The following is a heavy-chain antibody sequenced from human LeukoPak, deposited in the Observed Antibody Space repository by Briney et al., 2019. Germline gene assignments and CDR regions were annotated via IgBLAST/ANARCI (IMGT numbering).Heavy chain of an antibody. D-gene: IGHD4-17*01. J-gene: IGHJ4*02. CDR2: INERGTDS. CDR3: AKDGGDYGLEFFDY. CDR1: GFTFSGHW. V-gene: IGHV3-74*03. Sequence: PGGSLRLSCTASGFTFSGHWIHWVRQPPGMGLVWVSRINERGTDSMYAESVKGRFTISRDNAKNTVYLQMNSLRAVDTAVYYCAKDGGDYGLEFFDYWGQGTLVTVSS.